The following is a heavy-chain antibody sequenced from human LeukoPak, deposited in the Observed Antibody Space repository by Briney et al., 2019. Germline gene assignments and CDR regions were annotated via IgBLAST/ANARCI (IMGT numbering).Heavy chain of an antibody. J-gene: IGHJ4*02. CDR1: GASIGSSRYY. D-gene: IGHD3-3*01. CDR2: VYASGST. V-gene: IGHV4-61*02. CDR3: ARDPVFVFGNGSPH. Sequence: SQTLSLTCTVSGASIGSSRYYWSWIRQPAGKGLEWIGRVYASGSTNYNPSLQSRDTLSIDTPKNQFSLKLTSVIPADPAVFFCARDPVFVFGNGSPHWGQGIRVTVSS.